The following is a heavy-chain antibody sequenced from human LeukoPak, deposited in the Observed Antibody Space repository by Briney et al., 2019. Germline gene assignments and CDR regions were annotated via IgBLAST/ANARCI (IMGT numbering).Heavy chain of an antibody. J-gene: IGHJ3*02. CDR3: ARGTVPNAFDI. CDR2: IYTSGST. Sequence: SETLSLTCTVSGGSISTYYWSWIGQPAGKGLEWIGRIYTSGSTNYNPSLKSRVTMSVDTSKNQFSLKLSSVTAADTAVYFCARGTVPNAFDIWGQGTMVTVS. CDR1: GGSISTYY. D-gene: IGHD1/OR15-1a*01. V-gene: IGHV4-4*07.